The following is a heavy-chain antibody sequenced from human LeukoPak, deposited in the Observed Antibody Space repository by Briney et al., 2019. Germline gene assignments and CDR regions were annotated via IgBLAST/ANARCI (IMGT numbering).Heavy chain of an antibody. CDR3: ASVRGINYSNKPNLFDY. CDR1: GGSFSGYY. J-gene: IGHJ4*02. V-gene: IGHV4-34*01. D-gene: IGHD4-11*01. CDR2: INHSGST. Sequence: SETLSLTCAVYGGSFSGYYWSWIRQPPGKGLEWIGEINHSGSTNHNPSLKSRVTISVDTSKNQFSLKLSSVTAADTAVYYCASVRGINYSNKPNLFDYWGQGTLVTVSS.